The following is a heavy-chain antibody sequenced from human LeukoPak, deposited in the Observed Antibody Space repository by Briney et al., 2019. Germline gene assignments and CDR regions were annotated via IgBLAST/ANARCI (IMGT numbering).Heavy chain of an antibody. V-gene: IGHV3-66*01. CDR3: ARDTWFGELSDY. CDR1: GFTVSSNY. CDR2: IYSGGST. Sequence: GGSLRLSCAASGFTVSSNYMSWVSQAPGEGLEWVSVIYSGGSTYYADSVKGRFTISRDNSKNTLYLQMNSLRAEDTAVYYCARDTWFGELSDYWGQGTLVTVSS. D-gene: IGHD3-10*01. J-gene: IGHJ4*02.